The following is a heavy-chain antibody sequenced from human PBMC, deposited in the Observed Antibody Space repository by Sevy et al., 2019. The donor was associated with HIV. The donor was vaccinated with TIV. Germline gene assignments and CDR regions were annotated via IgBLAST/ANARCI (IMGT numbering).Heavy chain of an antibody. CDR1: GFIFSNYN. D-gene: IGHD3-22*01. CDR3: AGENYYDSTAYRFDY. J-gene: IGHJ4*02. V-gene: IGHV3-21*01. CDR2: ISSSSSYI. Sequence: GGSLRLSCAASGFIFSNYNVNWVRQAPGKGLEWVSSISSSSSYIYYADSVKGRFTISRDNAKNSLYLQMNSLRAEDTAVYYCAGENYYDSTAYRFDYWGQGTLVTVSS.